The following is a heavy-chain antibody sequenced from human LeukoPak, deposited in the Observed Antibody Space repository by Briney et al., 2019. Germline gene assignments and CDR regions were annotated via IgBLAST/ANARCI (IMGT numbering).Heavy chain of an antibody. CDR2: FDPEDGET. D-gene: IGHD6-13*01. V-gene: IGHV1-24*01. Sequence: GASVKVSCKVSGYTLTGLSMHWVRQAPGKGLEWMGGFDPEDGETIYAQKFQGRVTMTEDTSTDTAYMELSSLRSEDTAVYYCATNMHSSSWDDAFDIWGQGTMVTVSS. J-gene: IGHJ3*02. CDR3: ATNMHSSSWDDAFDI. CDR1: GYTLTGLS.